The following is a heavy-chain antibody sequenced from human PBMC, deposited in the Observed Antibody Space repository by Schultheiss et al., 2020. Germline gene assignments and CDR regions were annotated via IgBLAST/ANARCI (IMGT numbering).Heavy chain of an antibody. CDR1: GFTFSSYG. CDR2: IKAKRDGGTT. Sequence: GGSLRLSCAASGFTFSSYGMHWVRQAPGKGLEWIGRIKAKRDGGTTDYVAPVRGRFTISRDDSKNTLYLQMNSLETEDTAVYYCARVARGRYPIYYFDYWGQGTLVTVSS. V-gene: IGHV3-15*01. CDR3: ARVARGRYPIYYFDY. D-gene: IGHD1-1*01. J-gene: IGHJ4*02.